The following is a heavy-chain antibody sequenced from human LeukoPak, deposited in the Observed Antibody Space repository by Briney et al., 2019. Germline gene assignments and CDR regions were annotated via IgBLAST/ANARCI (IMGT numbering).Heavy chain of an antibody. CDR2: IYHSGST. Sequence: SQTLSLTCAVSGGSISSVGYSWSWIRQPPGMGLEWIGYIYHSGSTYYNPSLRGRATISVDRSKNQFSLKLSSVTAADTAVYYCARERYFDWDGESWFDPWGQGTLVTVSS. CDR3: ARERYFDWDGESWFDP. J-gene: IGHJ5*02. D-gene: IGHD3-9*01. V-gene: IGHV4-30-2*01. CDR1: GGSISSVGYS.